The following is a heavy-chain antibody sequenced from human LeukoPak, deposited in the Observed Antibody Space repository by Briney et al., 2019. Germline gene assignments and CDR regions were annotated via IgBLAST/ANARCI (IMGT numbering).Heavy chain of an antibody. D-gene: IGHD3-16*02. CDR3: ARDPEVYDYIWGSYRHTDY. CDR1: GYTFTGYY. CDR2: INPNSGGT. Sequence: ASVKVSCKASGYTFTGYYMHWVRQAPGQGLEWMGRINPNSGGTNYAQKFQGRVTMTRDTSISTAYMELSRLRSDDTAVYYCARDPEVYDYIWGSYRHTDYWGQGTLVTVSS. V-gene: IGHV1-2*06. J-gene: IGHJ4*02.